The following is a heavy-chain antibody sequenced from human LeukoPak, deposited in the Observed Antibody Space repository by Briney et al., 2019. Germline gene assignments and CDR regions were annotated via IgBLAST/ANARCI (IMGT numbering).Heavy chain of an antibody. J-gene: IGHJ4*02. CDR2: IWYDGSNQ. CDR3: ARPYDSSGYYYFDY. D-gene: IGHD3-22*01. Sequence: PGRSLRLSCAASGFTFSSYGMHCVRQAPGKGLEWVAVIWYDGSNQYYADSVKGRFTISRDNSKNTLYLQMNSLRAEDTAVYYCARPYDSSGYYYFDYWGQGTLVTVSS. V-gene: IGHV3-33*01. CDR1: GFTFSSYG.